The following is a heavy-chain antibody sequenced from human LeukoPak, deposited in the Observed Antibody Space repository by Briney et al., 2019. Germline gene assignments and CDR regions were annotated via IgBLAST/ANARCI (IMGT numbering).Heavy chain of an antibody. J-gene: IGHJ6*02. V-gene: IGHV3-23*01. Sequence: PGGSLRLSCAASGFTFSSYAMSWVRQAPGKGLEWVSAISGSGGSTYYADSVKGRFTISRDNSKNTLYLQMNSLRAEDTAVYYCARVQLWHDYGDYHVHQNRYYYYGMDVWGQGTTVTVSS. CDR1: GFTFSSYA. D-gene: IGHD4-17*01. CDR3: ARVQLWHDYGDYHVHQNRYYYYGMDV. CDR2: ISGSGGST.